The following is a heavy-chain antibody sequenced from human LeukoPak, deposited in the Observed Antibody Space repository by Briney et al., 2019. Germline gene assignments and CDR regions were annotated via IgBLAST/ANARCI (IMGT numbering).Heavy chain of an antibody. V-gene: IGHV3-21*01. CDR3: AREDNCSGGSCYAWTYFDY. CDR2: ISSSSSYI. CDR1: GFTFSSYS. Sequence: KTGGSLRLSCAASGFTFSSYSMNWDRQAPGKGLEWVSSISSSSSYIYYADSVKGRFTISRDNAKNSLYLQMNSLRAEDTAVYYCAREDNCSGGSCYAWTYFDYWGQGTLVTVSS. J-gene: IGHJ4*02. D-gene: IGHD2-15*01.